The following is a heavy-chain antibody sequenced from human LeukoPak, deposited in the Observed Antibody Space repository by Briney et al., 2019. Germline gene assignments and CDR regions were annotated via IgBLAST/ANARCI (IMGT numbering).Heavy chain of an antibody. CDR1: GFTFSSYA. V-gene: IGHV3-30*04. CDR2: ISYDGSNK. D-gene: IGHD4-17*01. CDR3: ARENGDYYGMDV. J-gene: IGHJ6*02. Sequence: GRSLRLSCAASGFTFSSYAMHWVRQAPGKGLEWVAVISYDGSNKYYADSVKGRSTISRDNSKNTLYLQMNSLRAEDTAVYYCARENGDYYGMDVWGQGTTVTVSS.